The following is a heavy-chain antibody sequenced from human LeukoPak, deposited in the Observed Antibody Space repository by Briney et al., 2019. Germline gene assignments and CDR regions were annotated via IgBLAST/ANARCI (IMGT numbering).Heavy chain of an antibody. CDR3: ARHKAHLGLRYYYFDY. D-gene: IGHD3-9*01. Sequence: KPSETLSLTCAVYGGSFSGYYWSWIRQPPGKGLEWIGEINHSGSTNYNPSLKGRVTISVDTSKNQFSLKLSSVTAADTAVYYCARHKAHLGLRYYYFDYWGQGTLATVSS. CDR2: INHSGST. CDR1: GGSFSGYY. J-gene: IGHJ4*02. V-gene: IGHV4-34*01.